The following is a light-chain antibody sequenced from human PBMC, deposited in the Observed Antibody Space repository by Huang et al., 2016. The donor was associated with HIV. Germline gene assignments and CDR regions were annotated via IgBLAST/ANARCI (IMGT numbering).Light chain of an antibody. CDR1: QSICTY. CDR2: DVS. V-gene: IGKV3-11*01. J-gene: IGKJ4*01. CDR3: QQRSKWPLT. Sequence: EIVLTQSPVTLSLSPGDRATLSCSASQSICTYLAWYQQKSGQAPRLLIYDVSNRASGVPARFSASGSETDFTLTIASLDPDDFAIYHCQQRSKWPLTFGGGTKVEMK.